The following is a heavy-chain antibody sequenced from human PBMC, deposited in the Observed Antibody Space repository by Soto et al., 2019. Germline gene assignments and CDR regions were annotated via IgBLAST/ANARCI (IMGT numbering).Heavy chain of an antibody. CDR1: GFTFSSYG. V-gene: IGHV3-30*18. CDR3: AKDEGYYDSSGYNGY. D-gene: IGHD3-22*01. Sequence: QVQLVESGGGVVQPGRSLRLSCAASGFTFSSYGMHWVRQAPGKGLEWVAVISYDGSNKYYADSVKGRFTISRDNSKNTMYLQMNSLRAEDTAVYYCAKDEGYYDSSGYNGYWGQGTLVTVSS. CDR2: ISYDGSNK. J-gene: IGHJ4*02.